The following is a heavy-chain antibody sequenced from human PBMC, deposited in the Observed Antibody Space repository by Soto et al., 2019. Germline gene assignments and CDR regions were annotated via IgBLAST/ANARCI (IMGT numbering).Heavy chain of an antibody. J-gene: IGHJ5*02. CDR1: GGSISSSSYY. D-gene: IGHD6-6*01. V-gene: IGHV4-39*01. CDR2: IYYSGST. CDR3: ARHVEAARPGSWFDP. Sequence: SETLSLTCTVSGGSISSSSYYWGWIRQPPGKGLEWIGSIYYSGSTYYNPSLKSRVTISVDTSKNQFSLKLSSVTAADTAVYYCARHVEAARPGSWFDPWGQGTLVTVSS.